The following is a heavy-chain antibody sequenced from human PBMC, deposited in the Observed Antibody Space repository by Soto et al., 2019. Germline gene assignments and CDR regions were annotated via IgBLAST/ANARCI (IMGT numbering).Heavy chain of an antibody. CDR2: IYYSGST. Sequence: SETLSLTCTVSGGSIVGYYWSWVRQPPGKGLEWIGYIYYSGSTNYNPSLKSRFTISVDTSRNQFSLKLNSVTAADTAVYYCARAGGTKTPEYSGYYYYGMDVWGQGTTVTVSS. CDR3: ARAGGTKTPEYSGYYYYGMDV. D-gene: IGHD5-12*01. J-gene: IGHJ6*02. CDR1: GGSIVGYY. V-gene: IGHV4-59*01.